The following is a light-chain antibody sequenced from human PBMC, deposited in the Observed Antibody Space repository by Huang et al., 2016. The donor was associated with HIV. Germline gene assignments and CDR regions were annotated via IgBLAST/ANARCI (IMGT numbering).Light chain of an antibody. J-gene: IGKJ2*01. CDR2: GAS. Sequence: EIVMTQSPATLSASPGERATLSCRASQSVSSNLAWYQQKPGQAPRLLIYGASTRATEIPARFSGSGSGTEFTLTISSLQSEDFAVYYCHQYNDWPPTYTFGQGTKLEIK. CDR1: QSVSSN. CDR3: HQYNDWPPTYT. V-gene: IGKV3-15*01.